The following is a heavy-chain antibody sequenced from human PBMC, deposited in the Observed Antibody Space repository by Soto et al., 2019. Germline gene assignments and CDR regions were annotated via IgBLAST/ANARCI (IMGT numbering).Heavy chain of an antibody. Sequence: QVQLVQSGAEVKKPGASVKVSCKASGYTFTSYAMHWVRQAPGQRLEWMGWINAGNGNTKYSQKFQGRVTITRDTSASTAYMELSSLRSEDTAVYHCARPEYSSSWYGYGWFDHWGQGTLVTVSS. J-gene: IGHJ5*02. CDR2: INAGNGNT. CDR1: GYTFTSYA. CDR3: ARPEYSSSWYGYGWFDH. D-gene: IGHD6-13*01. V-gene: IGHV1-3*01.